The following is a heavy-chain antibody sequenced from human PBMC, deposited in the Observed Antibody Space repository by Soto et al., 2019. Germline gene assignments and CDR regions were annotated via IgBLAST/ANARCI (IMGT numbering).Heavy chain of an antibody. V-gene: IGHV1-8*02. CDR2: MNPNSGNT. D-gene: IGHD3-16*01. CDR3: ARRRNRGNWFDP. J-gene: IGHJ5*02. Sequence: ASLKVSCKASGGSFSSYTISWVRQAPGQGLEWMGWMNPNSGNTGYAQKFQGRVTMTRNTSISTAYMELSSLRSEDTAVYYCARRRNRGNWFDPWGQGTLVTVSS. CDR1: GGSFSSYT.